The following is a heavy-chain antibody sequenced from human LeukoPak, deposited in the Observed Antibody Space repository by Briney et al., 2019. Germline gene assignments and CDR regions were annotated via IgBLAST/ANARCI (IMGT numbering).Heavy chain of an antibody. J-gene: IGHJ6*03. Sequence: ASVKVSCKASGYTFTSYAMNWVRQAPGQGLEWMGWINTNTGNPTYAQGFTGRFVFSLDTSVSTAYLQISSLKAEDTAVYYCAREGEQWLVREGYYCYYYYMDVWGKGTTVTVSS. CDR2: INTNTGNP. V-gene: IGHV7-4-1*02. CDR1: GYTFTSYA. D-gene: IGHD6-19*01. CDR3: AREGEQWLVREGYYCYYYYMDV.